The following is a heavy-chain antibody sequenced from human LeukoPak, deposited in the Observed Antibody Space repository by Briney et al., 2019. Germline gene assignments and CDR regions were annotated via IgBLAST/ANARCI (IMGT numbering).Heavy chain of an antibody. V-gene: IGHV3-23*01. CDR3: AKGSSPSRPYYFDN. J-gene: IGHJ4*02. D-gene: IGHD3-10*01. CDR1: GFTFSTYA. Sequence: GGSLRLSCAASGFTFSTYAMSWVRQAPGKGLEWVSAISKSGSSTYYADYVKGRFTISRDSSKNTVYLQMNSLRADDTAVYYCAKGSSPSRPYYFDNWGQGTLVTVSS. CDR2: ISKSGSST.